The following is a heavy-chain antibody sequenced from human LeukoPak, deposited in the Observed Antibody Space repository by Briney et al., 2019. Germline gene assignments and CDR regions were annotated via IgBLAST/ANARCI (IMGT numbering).Heavy chain of an antibody. D-gene: IGHD2-2*01. J-gene: IGHJ4*02. V-gene: IGHV4-34*01. CDR1: GGSFSASH. CDR2: ISQDANEGT. CDR3: ATGIDRSKTGY. Sequence: SETLSLTCVMYGGSFSASHWSWVRQPPGRGLEWIGEISQDANEGTDYNPSLKSRVTVSLDTSKNQFSLTLNSVTAADTAVYYCATGIDRSKTGYWGQGTLVTVSS.